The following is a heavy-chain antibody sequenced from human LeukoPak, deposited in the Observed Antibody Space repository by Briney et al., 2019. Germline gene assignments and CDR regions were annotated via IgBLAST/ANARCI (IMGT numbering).Heavy chain of an antibody. J-gene: IGHJ2*01. CDR3: ARASFYYYDSVGYWYFDL. CDR2: IYYSGST. CDR1: GGSISSYY. D-gene: IGHD3-22*01. Sequence: SETLSLTCTVSGGSISSYYWSWIRQPPGKGLEWIGYIYYSGSTNYNPSLKSRVTISVDTSKNQFSPKLSSVTAADTAVYYCARASFYYYDSVGYWYFDLWGRGTLVTVSS. V-gene: IGHV4-59*01.